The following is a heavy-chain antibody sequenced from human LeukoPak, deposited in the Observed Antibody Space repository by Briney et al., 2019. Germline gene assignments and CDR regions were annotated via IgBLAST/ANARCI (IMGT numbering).Heavy chain of an antibody. CDR3: ASPPPGIAAAGSFFEYYYYGMDV. J-gene: IGHJ6*02. D-gene: IGHD6-13*01. Sequence: GGSLRLSCAASGFTFSSYAMSWVRQAPGKGLEWVAVISYDGSNKYYADSVKGRFTISRDNSKNTLYLQMNSLRAEDTAVYYCASPPPGIAAAGSFFEYYYYGMDVWGQGTTVTVSS. CDR1: GFTFSSYA. V-gene: IGHV3-30*04. CDR2: ISYDGSNK.